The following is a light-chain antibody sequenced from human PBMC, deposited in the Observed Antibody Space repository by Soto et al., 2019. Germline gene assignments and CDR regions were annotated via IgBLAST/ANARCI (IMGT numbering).Light chain of an antibody. V-gene: IGKV3D-20*01. CDR2: DVS. CDR1: QSVDRYY. CDR3: QQYGTSRT. Sequence: EIVLTQSPGTLSLSPGERATLSCGASQSVDRYYLAWYQQKHGLAPRLLIYDVSDRAAGTPDRFSGSGSGTDFTLTITRLEPEDVAVYYCQQYGTSRTFGGGTKVEIK. J-gene: IGKJ4*01.